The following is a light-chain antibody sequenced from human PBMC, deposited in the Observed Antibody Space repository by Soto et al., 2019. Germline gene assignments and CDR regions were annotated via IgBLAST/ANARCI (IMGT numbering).Light chain of an antibody. V-gene: IGKV1-5*03. CDR3: QQYNSYPFT. J-gene: IGKJ3*01. CDR2: KAS. CDR1: QSISSW. Sequence: DIQMTQSPSTLSASVGVRVTITCRASQSISSWLAWYQQKPGKAPKLLIYKASSLESGVPSRFSGSGSGTEFTLTISSLQPDDFATYYCQQYNSYPFTFCRWTKVDIK.